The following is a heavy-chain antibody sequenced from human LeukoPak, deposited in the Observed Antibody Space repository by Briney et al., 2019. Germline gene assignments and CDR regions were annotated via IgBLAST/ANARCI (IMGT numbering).Heavy chain of an antibody. CDR3: ARGIAARY. V-gene: IGHV4-34*01. CDR2: INHSGST. Sequence: SSETLSLTCAVYGGSFSGYYWSWIRQPPGKGLEWIGEINHSGSTNYNPSLKSRVTISVDTSKNQFPLKLSSVTAADTAVYYCARGIAARYWGQGTLVTVSS. J-gene: IGHJ4*02. CDR1: GGSFSGYY. D-gene: IGHD6-6*01.